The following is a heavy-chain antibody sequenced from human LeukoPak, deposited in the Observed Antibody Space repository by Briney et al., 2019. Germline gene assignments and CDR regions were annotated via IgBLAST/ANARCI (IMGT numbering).Heavy chain of an antibody. CDR3: AREETYTDLPYYFDY. Sequence: PSETLSLTCTVSGGSISSYYWSWIRQPAVKGVEWIGRIYSSGDTNYNPSLKSRVTLSVDTSKNQFSLNLRSVTAADTAVYYCAREETYTDLPYYFDYWGQGTLVTVSS. D-gene: IGHD3-16*01. CDR1: GGSISSYY. V-gene: IGHV4-4*07. CDR2: IYSSGDT. J-gene: IGHJ4*02.